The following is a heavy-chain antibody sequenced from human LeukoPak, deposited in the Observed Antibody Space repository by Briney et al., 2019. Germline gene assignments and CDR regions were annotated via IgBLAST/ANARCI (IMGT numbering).Heavy chain of an antibody. D-gene: IGHD3-10*01. CDR3: ARQWVRGSFDY. V-gene: IGHV4-59*11. CDR2: IYYSGST. CDR1: GGSISSHY. Sequence: SETLSLTCTVSGGSISSHYWSWIRQPPGKGLEWIGYIYYSGSTNYNPSLKSRVTISVDTSKNKFSLKLSSVTAADTAVYYCARQWVRGSFDYWGQGTLVTVSS. J-gene: IGHJ4*02.